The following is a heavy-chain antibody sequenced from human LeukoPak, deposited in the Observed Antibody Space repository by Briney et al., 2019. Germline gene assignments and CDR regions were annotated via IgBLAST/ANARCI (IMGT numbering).Heavy chain of an antibody. CDR2: IIPIFGTA. J-gene: IGHJ3*02. V-gene: IGHV1-69*05. CDR1: GGTFSSYA. Sequence: ASVKVSCKASGGTFSSYAISWVRQAPGQGLEWMGGIIPIFGTANYAQKFQGRVTITTDESTSTAYMELSSLRSEDTAVYYCATDKVAARRDAFDIWGQGTMVTVSS. CDR3: ATDKVAARRDAFDI. D-gene: IGHD6-6*01.